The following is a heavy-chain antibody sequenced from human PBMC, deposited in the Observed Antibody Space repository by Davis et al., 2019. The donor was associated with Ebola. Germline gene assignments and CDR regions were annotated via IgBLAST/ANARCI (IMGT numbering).Heavy chain of an antibody. CDR3: ARFDSTGSYWFDP. CDR2: IISNSGGT. J-gene: IGHJ5*02. CDR1: GYTFTGYN. V-gene: IGHV1-2*06. Sequence: ASVKVSCKASGYTFTGYNMHWVRQAPGQGLEWMGRIISNSGGTNYAQKFQGRVTVTRDTSISTAYMELSSLRSDDTAVYYCARFDSTGSYWFDPWGQGTLVTVSS. D-gene: IGHD3-22*01.